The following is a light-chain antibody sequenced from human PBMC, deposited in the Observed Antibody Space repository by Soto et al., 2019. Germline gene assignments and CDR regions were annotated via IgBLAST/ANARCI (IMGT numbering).Light chain of an antibody. J-gene: IGKJ4*01. V-gene: IGKV4-1*01. CDR1: QSVFYNSNNKHY. CDR2: WAS. Sequence: DIVMTQSPDSLAVSLGERATINCKPSQSVFYNSNNKHYLAWYQHKPGQPPRLLIYWASTRESGVPDRFSGSGSETDLLLAVSSLLLRDVAVYYWQQYYSTPLTVGGGTKVEIK. CDR3: QQYYSTPLT.